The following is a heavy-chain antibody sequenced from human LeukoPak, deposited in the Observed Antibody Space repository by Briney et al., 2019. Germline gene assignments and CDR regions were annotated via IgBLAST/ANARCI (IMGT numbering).Heavy chain of an antibody. CDR1: GGSISSGGYS. V-gene: IGHV4-31*03. D-gene: IGHD6-19*01. CDR2: IYYSGST. Sequence: PSETLSLTCTVSGGSISSGGYSWSWIRQHPGKGLEWIGYIYYSGSTNYNPSLKSRVTISVDTSKNQFSLKLSSVTAADTAVYYCARVGSIAVARWGQGTLVTVSS. CDR3: ARVGSIAVAR. J-gene: IGHJ4*02.